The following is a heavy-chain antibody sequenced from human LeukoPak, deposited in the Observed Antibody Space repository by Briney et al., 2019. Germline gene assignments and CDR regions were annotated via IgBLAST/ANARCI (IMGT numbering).Heavy chain of an antibody. V-gene: IGHV1-69*01. J-gene: IGHJ6*02. CDR1: GGTFSSYN. D-gene: IGHD4-17*01. CDR2: FIPIFGTA. Sequence: GSSVKVSCKASGGTFSSYNINWVRRAPGQGLEWMGVFIPIFGTANYAQNFQGRVTISADESTGTGYMELSSLRSEDTAVYYCASPEGYGDYSLMDVWGQGTTVIVSS. CDR3: ASPEGYGDYSLMDV.